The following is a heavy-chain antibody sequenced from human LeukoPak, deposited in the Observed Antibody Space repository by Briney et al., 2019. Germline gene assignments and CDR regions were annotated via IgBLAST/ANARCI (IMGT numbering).Heavy chain of an antibody. CDR2: IYYSGST. Sequence: YPSETLSLTCTVSGGSISSSSYYWGWIRQPPGKGLEWIGSIYYSGSTYYNPSLKSRVTISVDTSKNQFSLKLSSVTAADTAVYYCTMGDSGAFDIWGQGTMVTVSS. J-gene: IGHJ3*02. CDR3: TMGDSGAFDI. D-gene: IGHD2-21*02. CDR1: GGSISSSSYY. V-gene: IGHV4-39*07.